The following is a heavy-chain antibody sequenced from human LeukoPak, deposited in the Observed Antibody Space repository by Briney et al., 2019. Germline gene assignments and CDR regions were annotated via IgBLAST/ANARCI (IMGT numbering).Heavy chain of an antibody. Sequence: ASVKVSCKASGYTFTGYYMHWVRQAPGQGLEWTGWINPNSGGTNYAQKFQGRVTMTRDTSISTAYMELSRLRSDDTAVYYCARDFSHRYYYDSSGYYVLFNYWGQGTLVTVSS. J-gene: IGHJ4*02. D-gene: IGHD3-22*01. CDR3: ARDFSHRYYYDSSGYYVLFNY. CDR1: GYTFTGYY. V-gene: IGHV1-2*02. CDR2: INPNSGGT.